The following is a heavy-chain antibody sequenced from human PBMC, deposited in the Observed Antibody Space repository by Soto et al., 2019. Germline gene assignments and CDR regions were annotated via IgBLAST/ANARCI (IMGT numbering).Heavy chain of an antibody. CDR1: GFSLSTSGVG. Sequence: QITLKESGPTLVKPTQTLTLTCTFSGFSLSTSGVGVGWIRQPPGKALEWLAIIYWDDEKRYSPSLKTRLTVTKDTSKNQVVLTMTNVDPVDTATYYCAHRAYFDSGKQFDYWGKGTLVSVSS. D-gene: IGHD3-10*01. CDR2: IYWDDEK. J-gene: IGHJ4*02. V-gene: IGHV2-5*02. CDR3: AHRAYFDSGKQFDY.